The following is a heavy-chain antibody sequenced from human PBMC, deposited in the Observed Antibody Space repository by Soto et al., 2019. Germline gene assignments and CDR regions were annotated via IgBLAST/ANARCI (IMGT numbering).Heavy chain of an antibody. V-gene: IGHV4-59*01. CDR1: GGSISSNY. CDR3: ARARPSGSYYPFDY. D-gene: IGHD1-26*01. CDR2: IYYSGST. J-gene: IGHJ4*02. Sequence: SSETLSLTCTVSGGSISSNYWTWIRQPPGKGLEWIGYIYYSGSTNYNPSLKSRVTISVDTSKNQFSLKLSSVTAADTAVYYCARARPSGSYYPFDYWGQGTLVTVSS.